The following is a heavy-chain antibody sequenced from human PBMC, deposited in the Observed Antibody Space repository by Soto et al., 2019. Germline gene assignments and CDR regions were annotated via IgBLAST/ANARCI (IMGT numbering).Heavy chain of an antibody. CDR2: IIPIFGTA. CDR3: ARDLRYSSSTYFDY. D-gene: IGHD6-6*01. J-gene: IGHJ4*02. Sequence: SVKVSCKASGGTFSSYAISWVRQAPGQGLEWMGGIIPIFGTANYAQKFQGRVTITADESTGTAYMELSSLRSEDTAVYYCARDLRYSSSTYFDYWGQGTLVTVSS. V-gene: IGHV1-69*13. CDR1: GGTFSSYA.